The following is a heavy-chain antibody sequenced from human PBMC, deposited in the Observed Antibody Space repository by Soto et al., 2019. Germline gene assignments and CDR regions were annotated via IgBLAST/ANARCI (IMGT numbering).Heavy chain of an antibody. CDR3: ARGAPYYDFWSGYYSGWFDP. V-gene: IGHV1-18*01. Sequence: ASVKVSCKASGYTFTSYGISWVRQAPGQGLEWMGWISAYNGNTNYAQKLQGRVTMTTDTSTSTAYMELRSLRSDDTAVYYCARGAPYYDFWSGYYSGWFDPWGQGTLVTVSS. D-gene: IGHD3-3*01. J-gene: IGHJ5*02. CDR2: ISAYNGNT. CDR1: GYTFTSYG.